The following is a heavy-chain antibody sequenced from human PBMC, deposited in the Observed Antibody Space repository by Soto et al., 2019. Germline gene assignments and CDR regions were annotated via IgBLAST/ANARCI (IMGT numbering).Heavy chain of an antibody. CDR1: GGSISSGGYY. V-gene: IGHV4-31*03. J-gene: IGHJ4*02. Sequence: QVQLQESGPGLVKPSQTLSLTCTVSGGSISSGGYYWSWIRQHPGKGLEWIGYIYYSGSTYYNPSLMSRLTISVDTSKNRFPLKLSSVTAADTAVYYCGRGSSIVVVPAAMRGGEFDYWGQGTLVTVSS. CDR3: GRGSSIVVVPAAMRGGEFDY. D-gene: IGHD2-2*01. CDR2: IYYSGST.